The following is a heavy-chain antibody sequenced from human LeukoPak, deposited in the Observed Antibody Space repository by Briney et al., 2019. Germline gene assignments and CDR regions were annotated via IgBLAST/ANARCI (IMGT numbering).Heavy chain of an antibody. CDR1: GYAFTNYG. CDR3: ARAYYDFWSGSRAFMYY. J-gene: IGHJ4*02. Sequence: VASVKVSCKASGYAFTNYGFTWVRQAPGQGLEWIGRINPNSGGTNYAQKFQGRVTMTRDTSISTAYMELSRLRSDDTAVYYCARAYYDFWSGSRAFMYYWGQGTLVTVSS. D-gene: IGHD3-3*01. CDR2: INPNSGGT. V-gene: IGHV1-2*06.